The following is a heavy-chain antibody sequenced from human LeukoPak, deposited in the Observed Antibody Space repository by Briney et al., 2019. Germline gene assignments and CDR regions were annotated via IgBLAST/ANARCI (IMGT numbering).Heavy chain of an antibody. D-gene: IGHD6-13*01. CDR3: AKDKSRTAAAGDFDY. J-gene: IGHJ4*02. V-gene: IGHV3-21*04. CDR2: ISSSSSYI. CDR1: GFTFSSYG. Sequence: KTGGSLRLSCAASGFTFSSYGMNWVRQAPGKGLEWVSSISSSSSYIYYADSVKGRFTISRDNSKNSLYLQMNSLRTEDTALYYCAKDKSRTAAAGDFDYWGQGTLVTVSS.